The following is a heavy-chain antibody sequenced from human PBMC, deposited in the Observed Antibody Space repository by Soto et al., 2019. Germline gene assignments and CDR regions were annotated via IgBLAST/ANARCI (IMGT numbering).Heavy chain of an antibody. J-gene: IGHJ4*02. D-gene: IGHD3-22*01. Sequence: ASVKVSCKASGYTFTGYYMHWVRQAPGQGLEWMGWINPNSGGTNYAQKFQGRVTMTRDTSISTAYMELSRLRSDDTAVYYCESEEYDSRGYYSKISDYWGQGTLVTVSS. CDR1: GYTFTGYY. CDR2: INPNSGGT. V-gene: IGHV1-2*02. CDR3: ESEEYDSRGYYSKISDY.